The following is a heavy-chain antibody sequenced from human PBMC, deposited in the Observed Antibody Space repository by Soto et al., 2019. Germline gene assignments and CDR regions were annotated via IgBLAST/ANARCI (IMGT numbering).Heavy chain of an antibody. CDR1: GGSISSYY. V-gene: IGHV4-59*08. J-gene: IGHJ4*02. D-gene: IGHD3-10*01. CDR2: IYYSGST. CDR3: ATTRTMVRGVPTSYYFDY. Sequence: SETLSLTCTVSGGSISSYYWSWIRQPPGKGLEWIGYIYYSGSTNYNPSLKSRVTISVDTSKNQFSLKLSSVTAADTAVYYCATTRTMVRGVPTSYYFDYWGQGTLVTVSS.